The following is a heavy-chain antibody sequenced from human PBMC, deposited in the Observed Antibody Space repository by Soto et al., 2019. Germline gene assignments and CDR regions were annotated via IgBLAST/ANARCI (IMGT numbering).Heavy chain of an antibody. CDR3: AKDSTESTSWYDFHY. J-gene: IGHJ4*02. V-gene: IGHV3-23*01. CDR2: ISGGGGVT. CDR1: GFTFSNNA. D-gene: IGHD6-13*01. Sequence: EVQLLESGGGLVQPGGSLRLSCAASGFTFSNNAMTWVRQAPGRGLEFVSVISGGGGVTYYAGSVKGRFTISRDNSKNTLFLQMNSLRVEDTAIYYCAKDSTESTSWYDFHYWGQGTLVTVS.